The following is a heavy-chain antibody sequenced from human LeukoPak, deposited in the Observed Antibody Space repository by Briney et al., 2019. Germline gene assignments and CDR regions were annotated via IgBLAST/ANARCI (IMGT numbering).Heavy chain of an antibody. Sequence: SETLSLTCTVSGASIDAYYWSWIRQTPGKELTWLGFVHSSGTTKHNPSLKGRVTISVDTSKNQFSLKISSVTPADTAVYFCARDYPWFDSWGQGTLVTVSS. J-gene: IGHJ5*01. CDR3: ARDYPWFDS. CDR2: VHSSGTT. V-gene: IGHV4-59*01. CDR1: GASIDAYY. D-gene: IGHD3-16*02.